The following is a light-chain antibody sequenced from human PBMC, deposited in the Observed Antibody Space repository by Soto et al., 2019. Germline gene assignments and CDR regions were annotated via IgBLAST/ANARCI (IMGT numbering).Light chain of an antibody. Sequence: DIQMTQSPSSLSASVGYRFTITCQASQNINNYLNWYQQKPGRAPKPLIYDASNLEAGVPSRLRGSGSGTDFTFTISRLQPEDIATYYCQQYENLPTFGQGTRREIK. CDR3: QQYENLPT. V-gene: IGKV1-33*01. J-gene: IGKJ5*01. CDR2: DAS. CDR1: QNINNY.